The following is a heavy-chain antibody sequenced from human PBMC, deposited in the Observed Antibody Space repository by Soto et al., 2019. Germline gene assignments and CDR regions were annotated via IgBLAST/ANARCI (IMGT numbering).Heavy chain of an antibody. J-gene: IGHJ4*02. D-gene: IGHD3-9*01. V-gene: IGHV4-59*08. Sequence: SETLSLTCPVSGCSISSYYWSWIRQPTGKGLEWIGYIYYSGSTNYNPSLKSRVTISVDTSKNQFSLKLSSVTAADTAVYYCARHKQPPPRDIDYWGQGTLVTVSS. CDR1: GCSISSYY. CDR3: ARHKQPPPRDIDY. CDR2: IYYSGST.